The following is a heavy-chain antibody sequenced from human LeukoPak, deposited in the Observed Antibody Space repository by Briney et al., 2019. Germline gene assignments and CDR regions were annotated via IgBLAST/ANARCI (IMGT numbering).Heavy chain of an antibody. J-gene: IGHJ4*02. V-gene: IGHV3-33*01. Sequence: GRSLRLSCTASGFNFGSDAMHWVRQAPGEGLEWVAFIWSDGSNDHYADSVKGRFTISRDNSKNTVCLQMNSLRVEDTAVYYCARTDTSGWSRPLDCWGQGTLVTVSS. D-gene: IGHD6-19*01. CDR1: GFNFGSDA. CDR3: ARTDTSGWSRPLDC. CDR2: IWSDGSND.